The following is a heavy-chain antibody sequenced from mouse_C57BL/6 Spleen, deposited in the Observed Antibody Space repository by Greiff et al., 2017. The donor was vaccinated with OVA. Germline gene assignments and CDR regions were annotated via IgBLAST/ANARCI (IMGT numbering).Heavy chain of an antibody. J-gene: IGHJ2*01. Sequence: ESGPGLVKPSPSLSLTCSVTGYSITSGYYWNWIRQFPGNKLEWMGYISYDGSNNYNPSLKNRIPITRDTSKNQFFLKLNSVTTEDTATYYGARGGNYYGSSYDYGDYWGQGTTLTVSS. CDR2: ISYDGSN. V-gene: IGHV3-6*01. D-gene: IGHD1-1*01. CDR1: GYSITSGYY. CDR3: ARGGNYYGSSYDYGDY.